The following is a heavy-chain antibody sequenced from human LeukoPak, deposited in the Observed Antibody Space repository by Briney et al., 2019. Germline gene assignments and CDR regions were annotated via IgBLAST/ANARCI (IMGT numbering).Heavy chain of an antibody. CDR2: INQRGST. CDR3: ARGSIYYGDSSVYFDY. Sequence: SETRSLTCAVYSGSFSGYFWTYVRQPPGMGLEWIGEINQRGSTNYNPSLKSRVTMSVDTSKNQFSLRLSSVTAADTAVYYCARGSIYYGDSSVYFDYWAQGTLVTVSS. CDR1: SGSFSGYF. V-gene: IGHV4-34*01. J-gene: IGHJ4*02. D-gene: IGHD3-22*01.